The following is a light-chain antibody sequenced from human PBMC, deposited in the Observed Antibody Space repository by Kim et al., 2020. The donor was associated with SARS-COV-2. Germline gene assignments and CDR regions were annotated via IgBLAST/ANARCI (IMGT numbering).Light chain of an antibody. CDR3: QQYNSYSPKT. CDR1: QSISSW. CDR2: DAS. Sequence: DIQMTQSPSTLSASVGDRVTITCRASQSISSWLVWYQQKPGKAPKLLIYDASSLESGVPSRFSGSGSGTEFTLTISSLQPDDFATYYCQQYNSYSPKTFGQGTKLEI. J-gene: IGKJ2*01. V-gene: IGKV1-5*01.